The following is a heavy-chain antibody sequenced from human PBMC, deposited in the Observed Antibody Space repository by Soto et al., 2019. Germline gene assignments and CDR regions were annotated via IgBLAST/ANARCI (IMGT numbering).Heavy chain of an antibody. J-gene: IGHJ4*02. CDR1: GGSISSSSYY. V-gene: IGHV4-31*03. CDR3: ARDFGCYYDSSGCYFDY. Sequence: TSETLSLTCTVSGGSISSSSYYWSWIRQHPGKGLEWIGYIYYSGSTYYNPSLKSRVTISVDTSKNQFSLKLSSVTAADTAVYYCARDFGCYYDSSGCYFDYWGQGTLVTVSS. D-gene: IGHD3-22*01. CDR2: IYYSGST.